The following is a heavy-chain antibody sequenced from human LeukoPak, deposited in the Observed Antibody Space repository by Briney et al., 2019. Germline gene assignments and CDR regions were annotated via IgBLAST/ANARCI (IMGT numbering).Heavy chain of an antibody. Sequence: SETLSLTCAVYGGSFSGYYWSWIRQPPGKGLEWIGEINHSGSTNYNPSLKSRVTISVDTSKNQFSLKLSSVTAADTAVYYCAILAYGGKDYWGQGTLVTVSS. CDR2: INHSGST. D-gene: IGHD3-16*01. V-gene: IGHV4-34*01. CDR1: GGSFSGYY. CDR3: AILAYGGKDY. J-gene: IGHJ4*02.